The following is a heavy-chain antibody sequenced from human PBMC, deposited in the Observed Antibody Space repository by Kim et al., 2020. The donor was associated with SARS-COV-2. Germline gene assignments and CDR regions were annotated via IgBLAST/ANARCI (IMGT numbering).Heavy chain of an antibody. Sequence: GGSLRLSCAASGFTFSSYAMHWVRQAPGKGLEWVAVISYDGSNKNYADSVKGRFTISRDNSKNTLYLQMNSLRAEDTAVYYCARDANRGYSYGWTYYDYG. D-gene: IGHD5-18*01. V-gene: IGHV3-30*04. CDR3: ARDANRGYSYGWTYYDYG. J-gene: IGHJ6*01. CDR1: GFTFSSYA. CDR2: ISYDGSNK.